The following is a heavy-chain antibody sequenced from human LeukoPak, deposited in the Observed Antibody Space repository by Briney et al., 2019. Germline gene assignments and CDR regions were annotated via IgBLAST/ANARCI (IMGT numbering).Heavy chain of an antibody. V-gene: IGHV3-48*04. CDR2: ISSSSSTI. CDR3: AAGSRNYPNGWFDP. J-gene: IGHJ5*02. Sequence: GSLRLSCAASGFTFSSYSMNWVRQAPGKGLEWVSYISSSSSTIYYADSVKGRFTISRDNAKNSLYLQMNSLRAEDTAVYYCAAGSRNYPNGWFDPWGQGTLVTVSS. D-gene: IGHD1-7*01. CDR1: GFTFSSYS.